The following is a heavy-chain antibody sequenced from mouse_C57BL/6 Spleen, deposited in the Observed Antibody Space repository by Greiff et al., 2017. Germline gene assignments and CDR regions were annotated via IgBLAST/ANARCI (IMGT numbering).Heavy chain of an antibody. CDR1: GYTFTSYW. Sequence: QVQLQQPGAELVKPGASVKLSCKASGYTFTSYWMQWVKQRPGQGLEWIGEIDPSDSYTNYNQKFKGKATLTVDTSSSTAYMPLSSLTSEDAAVYYCARLYYYGSSFWGQGTTLTVSS. J-gene: IGHJ2*01. CDR3: ARLYYYGSSF. V-gene: IGHV1-50*01. D-gene: IGHD1-1*01. CDR2: IDPSDSYT.